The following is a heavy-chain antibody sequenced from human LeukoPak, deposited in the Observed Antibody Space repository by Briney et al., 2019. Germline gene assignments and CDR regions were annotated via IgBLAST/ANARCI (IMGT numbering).Heavy chain of an antibody. J-gene: IGHJ6*03. V-gene: IGHV4-61*02. CDR3: ARRGGEYYYYYMDV. CDR1: GGSISSGSYY. Sequence: PSETLSLTCTVSGGSISSGSYYWSWIRQPAGKGLEWIGRTYTSGSTNYNPSLTSRVTISVDTSTNQFSLKLSSVTAADTAVYYCARRGGEYYYYYMDVWGKGTTVTVSS. CDR2: TYTSGST. D-gene: IGHD3-16*01.